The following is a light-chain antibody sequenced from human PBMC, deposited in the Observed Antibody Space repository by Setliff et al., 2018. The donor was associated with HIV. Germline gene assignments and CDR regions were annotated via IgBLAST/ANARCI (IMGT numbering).Light chain of an antibody. CDR2: DVS. Sequence: QSALTQPRSMSGSPGQSVTISCTGTSSDVDAYDHVSWYQHHPGKAPKLLIYDVSKRPSGVPDRFSGSKSGNTASLTISGLQAEDEAVYHCCSYTGRYSWVFGGGTKGTVL. CDR3: CSYTGRYSWV. J-gene: IGLJ3*02. V-gene: IGLV2-11*01. CDR1: SSDVDAYDH.